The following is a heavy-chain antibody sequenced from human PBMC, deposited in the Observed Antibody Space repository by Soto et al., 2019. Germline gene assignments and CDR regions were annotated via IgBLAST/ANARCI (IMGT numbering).Heavy chain of an antibody. J-gene: IGHJ6*03. CDR1: GESFSGYY. D-gene: IGHD2-2*01. V-gene: IGHV4-34*01. CDR2: INNSGST. CDR3: SREGPKVFCSSTSCWGAYYYYYYMDC. Sequence: SETLSLTCAVYGESFSGYYWSWIRQPPGKGLEWIGEINNSGSTNYNPSLKSRVTISVDTSKNQFSLKLSSVTAADTAVYYSSREGPKVFCSSTSCWGAYYYYYYMDCWGKGNTVTFSS.